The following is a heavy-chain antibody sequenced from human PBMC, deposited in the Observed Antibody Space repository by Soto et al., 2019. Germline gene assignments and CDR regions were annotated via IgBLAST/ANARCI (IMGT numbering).Heavy chain of an antibody. CDR3: ARGQATIYYYYYMDV. CDR1: GGSISSYY. Sequence: SETLSLTCTVSGGSISSYYWSWIRQPPGKGLEWIGYIYYSGSTNYNPSLKSRVTISVDTSKDQFSLKLSSVTAADTAVYYCARGQATIYYYYYMDVWGKGTTVTVSS. V-gene: IGHV4-59*01. J-gene: IGHJ6*03. CDR2: IYYSGST.